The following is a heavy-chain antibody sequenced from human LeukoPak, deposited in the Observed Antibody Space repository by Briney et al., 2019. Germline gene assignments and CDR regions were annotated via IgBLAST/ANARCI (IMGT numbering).Heavy chain of an antibody. CDR1: GYTFTVYY. Sequence: ASVKVSCKASGYTFTVYYIHWVRQAPGQGLEWMGWINPNSGGTNYAQKFQGRVTMTRDTSISTAYMELSRLRSDDTAVYYCARDAGGSSPGYWGQGTLVTVFS. D-gene: IGHD1-14*01. CDR2: INPNSGGT. J-gene: IGHJ4*02. V-gene: IGHV1-2*02. CDR3: ARDAGGSSPGY.